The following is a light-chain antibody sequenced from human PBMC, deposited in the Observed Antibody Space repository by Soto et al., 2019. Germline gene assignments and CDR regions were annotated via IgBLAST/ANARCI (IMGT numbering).Light chain of an antibody. CDR2: GAS. CDR1: QSVSSSY. J-gene: IGKJ1*01. V-gene: IGKV3-20*01. Sequence: EIVLTQSPGTLSLSPGERSTLSRRASQSVSSSYLAWYQQKHGQAPRXXIYGASSRATGIPDRFSGSGSGTDVTITISRLEPEDGEVYDCQQYGSSPRTFGQGTKVDIK. CDR3: QQYGSSPRT.